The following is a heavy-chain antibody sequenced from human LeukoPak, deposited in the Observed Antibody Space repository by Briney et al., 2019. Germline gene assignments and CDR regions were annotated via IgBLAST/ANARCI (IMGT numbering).Heavy chain of an antibody. D-gene: IGHD3-3*01. J-gene: IGHJ4*02. V-gene: IGHV4-34*01. CDR3: ARSILESQSDY. CDR1: GGSFSGYY. Sequence: SETLSLTCAVYGGSFSGYYWSWIRQPPGKGLEWIEEINHSGSTNYNPSLKSRVTISVDTSKNQLSLKLSSVTAADTAVYYCARSILESQSDYWGQGTLVTVSS. CDR2: INHSGST.